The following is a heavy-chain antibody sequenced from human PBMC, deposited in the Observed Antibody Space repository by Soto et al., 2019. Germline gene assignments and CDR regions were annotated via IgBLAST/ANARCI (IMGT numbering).Heavy chain of an antibody. J-gene: IGHJ6*02. CDR2: IIPIFGTA. CDR3: AREKRRVVVAAIGFQAARSERDYYYGMDV. D-gene: IGHD2-15*01. CDR1: GGTFSSYA. V-gene: IGHV1-69*13. Sequence: GASVKVSCKASGGTFSSYAISWVRQAPGQGLEWMGGIIPIFGTANYAQKFQGRVTITADESTSTAYMELSSLGSEDTAVYYCAREKRRVVVAAIGFQAARSERDYYYGMDVWGQGTTVTVSS.